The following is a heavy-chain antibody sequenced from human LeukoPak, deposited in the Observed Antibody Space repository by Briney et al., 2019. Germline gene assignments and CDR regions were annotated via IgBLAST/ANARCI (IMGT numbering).Heavy chain of an antibody. J-gene: IGHJ3*01. CDR2: IWNDGSKK. CDR1: GFIFRTFV. CDR3: AKDGPTNWGRDALNAFDL. D-gene: IGHD7-27*01. Sequence: PGGSLRLSCAASGFIFRTFVMYWVRQTPGRGLEWVAVIWNDGSKKYSGDSVKGRVTISRDNSDNMLFLQMDGLRAEATAVYYCAKDGPTNWGRDALNAFDLWGQGTMVTVSS. V-gene: IGHV3-33*06.